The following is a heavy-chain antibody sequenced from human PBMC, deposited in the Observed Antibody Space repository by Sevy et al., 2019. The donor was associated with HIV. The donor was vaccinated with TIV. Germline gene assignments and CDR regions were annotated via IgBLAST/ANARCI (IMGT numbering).Heavy chain of an antibody. J-gene: IGHJ4*02. CDR1: GFTFSSYG. V-gene: IGHV3-30*18. CDR3: AKELYYYGSGSYYIVFDY. D-gene: IGHD3-10*01. CDR2: ISYDGSNK. Sequence: GGSLRLSCAASGFTFSSYGMHWVRQAPGKGLEWVAVISYDGSNKYYADSVKGRFTISRDNSKNTLYLQMNSLRAEDTAVYYCAKELYYYGSGSYYIVFDYWGQGTLVTVSS.